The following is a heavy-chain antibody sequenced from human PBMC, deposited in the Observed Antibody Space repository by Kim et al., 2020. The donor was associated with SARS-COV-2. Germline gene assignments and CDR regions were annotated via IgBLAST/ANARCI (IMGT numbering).Heavy chain of an antibody. V-gene: IGHV3-30*02. J-gene: IGHJ5*02. CDR2: K. CDR3: AKGHGNPDWFDP. Sequence: KYSADSVKGRFTISGDNSRNTLYLQMSSLSAEDTAVYYCAKGHGNPDWFDPWGQGTLVTVSS.